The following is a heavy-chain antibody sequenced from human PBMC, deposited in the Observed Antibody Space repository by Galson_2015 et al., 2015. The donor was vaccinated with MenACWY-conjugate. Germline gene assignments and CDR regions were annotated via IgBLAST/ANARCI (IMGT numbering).Heavy chain of an antibody. Sequence: SLRLSCAASGFTFSDYYMSWIRQAPGKGLEWVSYISGSSTYTEYGDSAKGRFTISRDNAKNLVYLQMNSLRVEDTAVYYCARGHYFDYWGHGTLVTVSS. V-gene: IGHV3-11*05. J-gene: IGHJ4*01. CDR1: GFTFSDYY. CDR2: ISGSSTYT. CDR3: ARGHYFDY.